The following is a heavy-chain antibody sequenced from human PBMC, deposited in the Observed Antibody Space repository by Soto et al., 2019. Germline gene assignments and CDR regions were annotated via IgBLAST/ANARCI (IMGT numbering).Heavy chain of an antibody. D-gene: IGHD3-10*01. CDR1: GYTFTSYG. CDR3: ARIRITMVRGVISRKGAFDI. J-gene: IGHJ3*02. Sequence: ASVKVSCKASGYTFTSYGISWVRQAPGQGLEWMGWISAYNGNTNYAQKLQGRVTMTTDTSTSTAYMELRSLRSDDTAVYYCARIRITMVRGVISRKGAFDIWGQGTMVTVS. V-gene: IGHV1-18*01. CDR2: ISAYNGNT.